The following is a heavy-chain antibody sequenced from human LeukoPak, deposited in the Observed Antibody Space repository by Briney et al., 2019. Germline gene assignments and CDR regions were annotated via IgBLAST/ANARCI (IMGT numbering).Heavy chain of an antibody. D-gene: IGHD1-26*01. CDR1: GYTFTGYY. CDR2: INPNSGGT. Sequence: ASVKVSCKASGYTFTGYYVHWVRQAPAQGLEWMGWINPNSGGTDYAQKFQGRVTMTRDTSISTAYMELSRLRSDDTAVYYCARDFGSSSGSCKDWGQGTLVTVSS. CDR3: ARDFGSSSGSCKD. V-gene: IGHV1-2*02. J-gene: IGHJ4*02.